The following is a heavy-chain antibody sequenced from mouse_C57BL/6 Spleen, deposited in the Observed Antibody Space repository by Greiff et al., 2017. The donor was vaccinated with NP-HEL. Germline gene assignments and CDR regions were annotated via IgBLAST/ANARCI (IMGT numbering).Heavy chain of an antibody. Sequence: EVMLVESGGGLVKPGGSLKLSCAASGFTFSSYTMSWVRQTPEQSLEWVATISGGGGNTYYPDSVKGRFTISRDNAKNTLYLQMSSLRSEDTALYYCARPSHYYGSSCSYWYFDVWGTGTTVTVSS. CDR2: ISGGGGNT. CDR3: ARPSHYYGSSCSYWYFDV. D-gene: IGHD1-1*01. CDR1: GFTFSSYT. J-gene: IGHJ1*03. V-gene: IGHV5-9*01.